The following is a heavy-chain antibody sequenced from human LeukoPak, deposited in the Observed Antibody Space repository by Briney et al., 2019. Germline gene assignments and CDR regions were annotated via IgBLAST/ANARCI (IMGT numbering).Heavy chain of an antibody. Sequence: SETLALTCTVSGGSISSYYWRWIRQPPGKGLEWIGYIYYSGSTNYNPSLKSRVTISVDTSKNQFSLKLSSVTAADTAVYYCARDRSEGYYFDYWGQGTLVTVSS. CDR3: ARDRSEGYYFDY. CDR2: IYYSGST. J-gene: IGHJ4*02. V-gene: IGHV4-59*01. CDR1: GGSISSYY.